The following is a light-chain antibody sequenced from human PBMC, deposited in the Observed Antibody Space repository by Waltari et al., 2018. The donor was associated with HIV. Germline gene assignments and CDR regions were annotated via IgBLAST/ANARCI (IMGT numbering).Light chain of an antibody. J-gene: IGLJ2*01. V-gene: IGLV2-23*02. CDR1: SSNVGNYNL. CDR2: EVS. Sequence: QSALTQPASVSGSPGQSIAISCTGTSSNVGNYNLVSWYQHHPGKSPRLLIFEVSKRPSGVSNRFSGSKSGNTASLTISGLQAEDEADYYCCSYAGSSTPVVFGGGTK. CDR3: CSYAGSSTPVV.